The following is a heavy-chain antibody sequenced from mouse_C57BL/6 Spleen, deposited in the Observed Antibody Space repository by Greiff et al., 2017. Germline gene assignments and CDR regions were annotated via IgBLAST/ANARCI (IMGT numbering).Heavy chain of an antibody. CDR2: ISSGGSYT. Sequence: VQLKESGGDLVKPGGSLKLSCAASGFTFSSYGMSWVRQTPDKRLEWVATISSGGSYTYYPDSVKGRFTISRDNAKNTLYLQLSSLKSENTAMYSCARQGNGHLGWFAYWGQGTLVTVSA. CDR1: GFTFSSYG. J-gene: IGHJ3*01. CDR3: ARQGNGHLGWFAY. V-gene: IGHV5-6*01. D-gene: IGHD1-1*02.